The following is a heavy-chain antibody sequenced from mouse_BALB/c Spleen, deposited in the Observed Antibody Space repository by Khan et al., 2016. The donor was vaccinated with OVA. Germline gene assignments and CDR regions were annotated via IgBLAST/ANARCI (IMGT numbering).Heavy chain of an antibody. CDR2: LNPTSGYT. CDR1: GYTFTTYW. CDR3: TRDRSDD. J-gene: IGHJ2*01. V-gene: IGHV1-7*01. Sequence: QVQLKESGAELAKPGASVKMSCKASGYTFTTYWMHWVKQRPGQGLEWLGYLNPTSGYTDYNEKFKDRAILSADKSSSTAYMQLSSLTSEDSAVYYCTRDRSDDWGQGTTLTVSS.